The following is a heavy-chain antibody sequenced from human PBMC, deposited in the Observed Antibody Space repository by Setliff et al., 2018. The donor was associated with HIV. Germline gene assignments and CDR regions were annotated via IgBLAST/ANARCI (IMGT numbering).Heavy chain of an antibody. CDR2: IYYTGNT. J-gene: IGHJ3*02. CDR1: GGSISSYY. V-gene: IGHV4-59*08. CDR3: ARHYPRSDDAFDI. D-gene: IGHD6-19*01. Sequence: PSETLSLTCTVSGGSISSYYWSWIRQSPGKGLEWIGYIYYTGNTNYNPSLRGRVTISLDTSKNQFSLKMSSVTAADTAVYYCARHYPRSDDAFDIWGQGTGVTVSS.